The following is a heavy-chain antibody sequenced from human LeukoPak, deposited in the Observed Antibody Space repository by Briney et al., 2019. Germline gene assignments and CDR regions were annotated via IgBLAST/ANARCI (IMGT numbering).Heavy chain of an antibody. D-gene: IGHD2-21*01. CDR2: IYYSGST. CDR1: GGSISSSSYY. CDR3: ARPQVGCSIPEGCDAFDI. Sequence: PSETLSLTCTVSGGSISSSSYYWGWIRQPPGKGLEWIGSIYYSGSTYYNPSLKSRVTISVDTSKNQFSLKLSSVTAADTAVYYCARPQVGCSIPEGCDAFDIWGQGTMVTVSS. J-gene: IGHJ3*02. V-gene: IGHV4-39*01.